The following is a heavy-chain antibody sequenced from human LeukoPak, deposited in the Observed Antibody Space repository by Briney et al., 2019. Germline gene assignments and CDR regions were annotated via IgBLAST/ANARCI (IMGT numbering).Heavy chain of an antibody. Sequence: GGSLRLSCAASGFTFSSYWMSWVRHAPGKGLEWVANIKQDGRDKYYVDSVKGRFTIYRDNAKQSLYLQMNSLRAEDTAVYYCTRRYYDSSFSDYWGQGTLVTVSS. D-gene: IGHD3-22*01. CDR1: GFTFSSYW. CDR2: IKQDGRDK. V-gene: IGHV3-7*01. J-gene: IGHJ4*02. CDR3: TRRYYDSSFSDY.